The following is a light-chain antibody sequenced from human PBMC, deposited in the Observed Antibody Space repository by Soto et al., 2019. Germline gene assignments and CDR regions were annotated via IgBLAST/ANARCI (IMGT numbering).Light chain of an antibody. CDR3: SSYAVRNNPVV. J-gene: IGLJ2*01. V-gene: IGLV2-8*01. CDR2: GVS. Sequence: QSALTQPPSASGSPGQSVTISCTGTSGDVGAYNSVSWYQQHPGKAPKLMIYGVSTRPSGVPDRFSGSKSGNTASLTVSGLQAEDEADYYCSSYAVRNNPVVVGGGTKVTVL. CDR1: SGDVGAYNS.